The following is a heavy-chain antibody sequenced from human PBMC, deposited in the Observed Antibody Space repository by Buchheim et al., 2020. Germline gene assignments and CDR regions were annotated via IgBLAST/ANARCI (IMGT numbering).Heavy chain of an antibody. Sequence: QVQLVESGGGVVQPGRSLRLSCAASGFTFSSYAMHWVRQAPGKGLEWVAVISYDGSNKYYADSVKGRFTISRDNSKKTLDLQMNSLRAEDTAVYYCARDPSVAGNHYYYGMDVWGQGTT. CDR3: ARDPSVAGNHYYYGMDV. CDR2: ISYDGSNK. CDR1: GFTFSSYA. V-gene: IGHV3-30*04. D-gene: IGHD6-19*01. J-gene: IGHJ6*02.